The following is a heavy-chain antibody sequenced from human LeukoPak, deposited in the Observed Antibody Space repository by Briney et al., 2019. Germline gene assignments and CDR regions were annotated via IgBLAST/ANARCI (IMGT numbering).Heavy chain of an antibody. V-gene: IGHV3-53*01. D-gene: IGHD6-13*01. Sequence: GGSLRLSCAASGFTVSSNYMSWVRQAPRKGLEWVSVIYSSGSTYYADSVKGRFTISRDNSKNTLHLQMNTLRAEDTAVYYCASRIATAGSVDYWGQGTLVTVSS. CDR3: ASRIATAGSVDY. CDR1: GFTVSSNY. J-gene: IGHJ4*02. CDR2: IYSSGST.